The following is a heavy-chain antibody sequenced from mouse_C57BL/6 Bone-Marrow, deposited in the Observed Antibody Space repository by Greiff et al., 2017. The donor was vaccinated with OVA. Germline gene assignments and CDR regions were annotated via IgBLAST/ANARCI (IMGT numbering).Heavy chain of an antibody. CDR2: IDPSDSYT. D-gene: IGHD4-1*01. Sequence: QVQLQQPGAELVRPGPSVKLSCKASGYTFTSYWMHWVKQRPGQGLEWIGVIDPSDSYTNYNQKFKGKATLTVDTSSSTAYMQLSSLTSEDSAVYYCARETGSDYWGQGTTLTVSS. V-gene: IGHV1-59*01. J-gene: IGHJ2*01. CDR1: GYTFTSYW. CDR3: ARETGSDY.